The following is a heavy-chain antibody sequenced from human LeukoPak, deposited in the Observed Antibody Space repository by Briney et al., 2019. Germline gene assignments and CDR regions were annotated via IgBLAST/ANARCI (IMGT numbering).Heavy chain of an antibody. CDR3: AKVVDTPMILYGAFDI. CDR2: ISSSKTYI. D-gene: IGHD5-18*01. V-gene: IGHV3-21*01. J-gene: IGHJ3*02. CDR1: GFTFSSYS. Sequence: GGSLRLSCAASGFTFSSYSMSWVRQAPGKGLEWVSSISSSKTYIYYADSVKGRFTISRDNVKNSLYLQMNSLRAEDTAVYYCAKVVDTPMILYGAFDIWGQGTMVTVAS.